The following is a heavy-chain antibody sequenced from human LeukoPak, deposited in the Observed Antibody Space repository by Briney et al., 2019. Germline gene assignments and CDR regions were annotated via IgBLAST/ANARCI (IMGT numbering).Heavy chain of an antibody. CDR2: INPSGGST. CDR1: GYTFTSYY. CDR3: ARDSIGQYCSSTSCYAASLAGGADY. J-gene: IGHJ4*02. V-gene: IGHV1-46*01. Sequence: ASVKVSCKASGYTFTSYYMHWVRQAPGQGLEWMGIINPSGGSTSYAQKFQGRVTMTRDTSTSTVYMELSSLRSEDTAVYYCARDSIGQYCSSTSCYAASLAGGADYWGQGTLVTVSS. D-gene: IGHD2-2*01.